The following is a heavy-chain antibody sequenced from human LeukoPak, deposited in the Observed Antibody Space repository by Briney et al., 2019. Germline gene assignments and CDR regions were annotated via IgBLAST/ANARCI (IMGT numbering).Heavy chain of an antibody. CDR2: IYTSGST. CDR3: ARQKCTSTSCLTKNAFGI. D-gene: IGHD2-2*01. V-gene: IGHV4-4*09. J-gene: IGHJ3*02. Sequence: SETLSLTCTVSGSISSYYWSWIRQPPGKGLEWIGYIYTSGSTNYNPSLKSRVTISVDTSENQFSQDLSSVTAADTAVYYCARQKCTSTSCLTKNAFGIWGQGTMVTVSS. CDR1: GSISSYY.